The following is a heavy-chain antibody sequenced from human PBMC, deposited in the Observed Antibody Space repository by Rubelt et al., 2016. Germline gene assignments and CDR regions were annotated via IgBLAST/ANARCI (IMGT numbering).Heavy chain of an antibody. CDR3: TTDGYSSGWYLDY. J-gene: IGHJ4*02. CDR2: ISGSGGST. V-gene: IGHV3-23*01. Sequence: EVQLLESGGGLVQPGGSLRLSCAASGFTFSSYAMSWVRQAPGKGLEWVSAISGSGGSTYYADSVKGRFTISRDNSKNTLYLQMNSLRAEDTAVYYCTTDGYSSGWYLDYWGQGTLVTVSS. D-gene: IGHD6-19*01. CDR1: GFTFSSYA.